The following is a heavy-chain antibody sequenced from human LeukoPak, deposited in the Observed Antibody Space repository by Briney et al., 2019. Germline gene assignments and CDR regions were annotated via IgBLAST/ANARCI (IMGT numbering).Heavy chain of an antibody. CDR3: ARALGQQLVHWFDP. V-gene: IGHV1-69*13. J-gene: IGHJ5*02. D-gene: IGHD6-13*01. Sequence: SVKVSCKASGYTFTSYGISWVRQAPGQGLEWMGGIIPIFGTANYAQKFQGRVTITADESTSTAYMELSSLRSEDTAVYYCARALGQQLVHWFDPWGQGTLVTVSS. CDR2: IIPIFGTA. CDR1: GYTFTSYG.